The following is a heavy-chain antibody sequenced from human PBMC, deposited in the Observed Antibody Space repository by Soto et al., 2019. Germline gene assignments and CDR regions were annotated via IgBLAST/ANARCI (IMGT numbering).Heavy chain of an antibody. CDR3: ARDNDYGENYYYYGMDV. Sequence: GGSLRLSCAASGFTFSSYAMHWVRQAPGKGLEWVAVISYDGSNKYYADSVKGRYTISRDNSKSTQYLQMNSLRAEDTAVYYCARDNDYGENYYYYGMDVWGQGTTVTVSS. V-gene: IGHV3-30-3*01. CDR2: ISYDGSNK. J-gene: IGHJ6*02. D-gene: IGHD4-17*01. CDR1: GFTFSSYA.